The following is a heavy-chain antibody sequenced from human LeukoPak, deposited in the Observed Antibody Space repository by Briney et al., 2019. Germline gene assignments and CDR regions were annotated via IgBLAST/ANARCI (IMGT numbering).Heavy chain of an antibody. CDR1: GGSFSGYY. Sequence: PSETLSLTCAVYGGSFSGYYWSWIRQPPGKGLEWIGEINHSGSTNYNPSLKSRVTISGDTSKNQFSLKLSSVTAADTAVYYCTRGSIAYYYMDVWGKGTTVTISS. D-gene: IGHD3-22*01. V-gene: IGHV4-34*01. CDR2: INHSGST. J-gene: IGHJ6*03. CDR3: TRGSIAYYYMDV.